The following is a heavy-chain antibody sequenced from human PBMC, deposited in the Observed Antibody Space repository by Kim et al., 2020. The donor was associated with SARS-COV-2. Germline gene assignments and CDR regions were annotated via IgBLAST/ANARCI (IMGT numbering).Heavy chain of an antibody. J-gene: IGHJ5*02. CDR3: AKEGGDIVVVPAANWFDP. D-gene: IGHD2-2*01. CDR2: ISGSGGST. V-gene: IGHV3-23*01. Sequence: GGSLRLSCAASGFTFSSYAMSWVRQAPGKGLEWVSAISGSGGSTYYADSVKGRFTISRDNSKNTLYLQMNSLRAEDTAVYYCAKEGGDIVVVPAANWFDPWGQGTLVTVSS. CDR1: GFTFSSYA.